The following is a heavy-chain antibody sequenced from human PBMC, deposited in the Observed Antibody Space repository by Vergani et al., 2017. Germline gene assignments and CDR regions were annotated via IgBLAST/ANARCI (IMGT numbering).Heavy chain of an antibody. CDR1: GGSISAGYYF. V-gene: IGHV4-61*02. D-gene: IGHD2-15*01. CDR3: ARRSGLYYSGGKVHPLRTAFDV. CDR2: ISASGNA. J-gene: IGHJ3*01. Sequence: QVQLQASGPGRVKTSQTLSLTCTMSGGSISAGYYFWSWIRQPAGKGLEWLGHISASGNASHSPSLKTRVSMSVDTSQNQFSLTVTSVTAADTAIYFCARRSGLYYSGGKVHPLRTAFDVWGHGTVVTVSS.